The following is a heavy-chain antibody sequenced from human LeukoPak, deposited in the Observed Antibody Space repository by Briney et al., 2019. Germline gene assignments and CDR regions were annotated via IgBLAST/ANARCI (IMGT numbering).Heavy chain of an antibody. CDR2: IYPGDSDT. J-gene: IGHJ4*02. Sequence: GESLKISCKGLGFSFTSYWIGWVRQIPGKGLEWIGMIYPGDSDTRSSTPFQGQVTISADKSIRTSYLQWSSLKASDTAMYYCARLPQRGSYYFDYWGQGTLDSVSS. CDR1: GFSFTSYW. D-gene: IGHD6-25*01. V-gene: IGHV5-51*01. CDR3: ARLPQRGSYYFDY.